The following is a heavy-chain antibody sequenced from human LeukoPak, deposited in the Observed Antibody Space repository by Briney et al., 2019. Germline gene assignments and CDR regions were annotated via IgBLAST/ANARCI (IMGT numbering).Heavy chain of an antibody. V-gene: IGHV1-18*01. J-gene: IGHJ5*02. CDR1: GYTFTSYG. CDR2: ISAYNGNT. D-gene: IGHD5-18*01. CDR3: ARDRNTAMVTGWFDP. Sequence: GASVKVSCKASGYTFTSYGISWVRQAPGQGLEWMGWISAYNGNTNYAQKLQGRVTMTTDTSTSTAYMELRSLRSDDTAVYYCARDRNTAMVTGWFDPWGQGTLVTVSS.